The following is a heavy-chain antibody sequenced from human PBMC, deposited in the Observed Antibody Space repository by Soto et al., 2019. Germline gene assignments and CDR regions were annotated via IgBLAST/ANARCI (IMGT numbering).Heavy chain of an antibody. CDR3: ARDVGLRYCSGGSCYYFDY. CDR2: INHSGST. D-gene: IGHD2-15*01. V-gene: IGHV4-34*01. J-gene: IGHJ4*02. Sequence: XESLCLPGAVYGGSFSGYYWSWIRQPPGKGLEWIGEINHSGSTNYNPSLKSRVTISVDTSKNQFSLKLSSVTAADTAVYYCARDVGLRYCSGGSCYYFDYWGQGTLVTVSS. CDR1: GGSFSGYY.